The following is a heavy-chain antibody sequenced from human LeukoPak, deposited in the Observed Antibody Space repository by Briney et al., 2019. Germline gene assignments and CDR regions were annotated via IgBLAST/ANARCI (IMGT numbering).Heavy chain of an antibody. CDR1: GYSISSGYY. Sequence: SETLSLTCAVSGYSISSGYYWGWIRQPPGKGLEWIGSIYHSGSTYYNPSLNRRVTISVDSSKNQYSLKLSPVTAADTAVYYCARQIEGATSFDYWGQGTLVTVSS. D-gene: IGHD1-26*01. CDR2: IYHSGST. V-gene: IGHV4-38-2*01. CDR3: ARQIEGATSFDY. J-gene: IGHJ4*02.